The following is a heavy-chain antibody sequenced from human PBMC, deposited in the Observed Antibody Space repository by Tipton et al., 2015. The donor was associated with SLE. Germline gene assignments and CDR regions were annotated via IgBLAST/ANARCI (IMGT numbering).Heavy chain of an antibody. V-gene: IGHV4-39*07. Sequence: TLSLTCTVSGFSLSSRTYKWAGIRQPPGEGVEWIASISSSGDSYLTPSLKSRVTISLVSSKNHFSRELRSVTAADTAVDYCARRDSPKWFDPWGQGTLVTVSS. CDR1: GFSLSSRTYK. J-gene: IGHJ5*02. D-gene: IGHD5-18*01. CDR3: ARRDSPKWFDP. CDR2: ISSSGDS.